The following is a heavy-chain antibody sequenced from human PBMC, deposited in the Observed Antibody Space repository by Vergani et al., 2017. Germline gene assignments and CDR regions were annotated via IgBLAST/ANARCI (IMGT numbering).Heavy chain of an antibody. J-gene: IGHJ4*02. Sequence: QLQLQESGSGLVKPSQTLSLTCAVSGGSISSYYWSWIRQPPGKGLEWIGEINHSGSTNYNPPLKSRVTISVDTSKNQFSLKLSSVTAADTAVYYCARAARIWLWFGELSEYFDYWGQGTLVTVSS. CDR1: GGSISSYY. D-gene: IGHD3-10*01. V-gene: IGHV4-34*09. CDR2: INHSGST. CDR3: ARAARIWLWFGELSEYFDY.